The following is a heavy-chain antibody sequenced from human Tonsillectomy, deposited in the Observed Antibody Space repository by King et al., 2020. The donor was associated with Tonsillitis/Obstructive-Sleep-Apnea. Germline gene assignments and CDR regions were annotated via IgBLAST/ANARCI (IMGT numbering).Heavy chain of an antibody. J-gene: IGHJ4*02. V-gene: IGHV3-23*04. CDR3: AKGKIFGVVPPTGFDF. Sequence: VQLVESGGGLVQPGGSLRLSCAASGFTFSSYAMSWVRQAPGKGLEWVSAISGSGGSTYYADSVKGRFTISRDNSKNTLYLQMNSLRAEDTAVYYCAKGKIFGVVPPTGFDFWGQGTLVTVSS. CDR2: ISGSGGST. CDR1: GFTFSSYA. D-gene: IGHD3-3*01.